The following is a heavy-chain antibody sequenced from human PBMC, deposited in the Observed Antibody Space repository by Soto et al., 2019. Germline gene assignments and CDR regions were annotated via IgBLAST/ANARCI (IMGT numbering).Heavy chain of an antibody. CDR3: AKVSGSLPI. J-gene: IGHJ4*02. Sequence: EVQLLDSGGGLVQPGGSLRLSCVASGFTFSRFAVSWVRQAPGKGLEWVSGISGSGDSTYYADSVKGRFTISRDNSKNTLYLQMNSLRAEDTAVYYCAKVSGSLPIWGQGSLVTVSS. D-gene: IGHD3-10*01. CDR1: GFTFSRFA. V-gene: IGHV3-23*01. CDR2: ISGSGDST.